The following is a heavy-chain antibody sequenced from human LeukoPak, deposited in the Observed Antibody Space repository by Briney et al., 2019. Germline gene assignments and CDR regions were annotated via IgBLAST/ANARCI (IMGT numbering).Heavy chain of an antibody. D-gene: IGHD1-1*01. CDR3: ALMSGNDDAYDI. J-gene: IGHJ3*02. CDR1: GYNFPTSW. CDR2: IYPTDSDT. V-gene: IGHV5-51*01. Sequence: GESLKISCKGSGYNFPTSWIGWVRQMPGKGLEWMGIIYPTDSDTRFSPSFQGQVTISVDKSISTAYLQWSSLKASDTAIYYCALMSGNDDAYDIWGQGTMVTVSS.